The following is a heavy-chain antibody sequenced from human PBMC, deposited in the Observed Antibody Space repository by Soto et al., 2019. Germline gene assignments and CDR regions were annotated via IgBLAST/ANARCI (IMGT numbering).Heavy chain of an antibody. CDR3: ARRQVATKYFDY. Sequence: EVQLLESGGGLVQPGGSLRLSCAASGSTFSSDSMSWVRQAPGKGLEWVSVISRGGGTSIYADSVKGCFTISRDNSKNTLYLQMNSLRVEDTAVYYCARRQVATKYFDYWGQGTLVTVSS. CDR2: ISRGGGTS. CDR1: GSTFSSDS. D-gene: IGHD2-15*01. J-gene: IGHJ4*02. V-gene: IGHV3-23*01.